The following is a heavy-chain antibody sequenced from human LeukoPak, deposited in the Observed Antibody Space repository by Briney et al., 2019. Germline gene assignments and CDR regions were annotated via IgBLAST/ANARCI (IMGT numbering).Heavy chain of an antibody. CDR2: IYYSGST. CDR1: GGSISSGDYY. D-gene: IGHD6-6*01. CDR3: ARRRVRIAARHFDY. Sequence: SETLSLTCTVSGGSISSGDYYWSWIRQPPGKGLEWIGYIYYSGSTYYNPSLKSRVTISVDTSKNQFSLKLSSVTAADTAVYYCARRRVRIAARHFDYWGQGTLVTVSS. V-gene: IGHV4-30-4*01. J-gene: IGHJ4*02.